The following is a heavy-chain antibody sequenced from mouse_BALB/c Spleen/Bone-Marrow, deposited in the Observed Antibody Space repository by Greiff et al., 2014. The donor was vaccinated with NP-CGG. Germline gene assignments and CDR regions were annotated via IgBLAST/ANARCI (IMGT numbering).Heavy chain of an antibody. Sequence: VQLKQSGGGLVQPGGSRKLSCAASGITFSSFGMHWVRQAPEKGLEWVAYISSGSSPIYYADTVKGRFTISRDNPKNTLFLQMTSLRSEDTAMYYCARDYDYAMDYWGQGTSVTVSS. V-gene: IGHV5-17*02. CDR2: ISSGSSPI. J-gene: IGHJ4*01. CDR1: GITFSSFG. CDR3: ARDYDYAMDY. D-gene: IGHD1-1*01.